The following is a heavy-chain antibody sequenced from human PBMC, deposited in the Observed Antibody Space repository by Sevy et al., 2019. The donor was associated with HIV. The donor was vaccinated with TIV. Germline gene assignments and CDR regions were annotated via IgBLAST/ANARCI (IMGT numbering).Heavy chain of an antibody. Sequence: GGSLRLSCSASGFTFSSYAMHWVRQAPGKGLEYVSAISSNGGSTYYADSVKGRFTISRDNSKNTLYLQMSSLRAEETAVYYCVKDKRGRYCSGGSCYGLSGMDVWGQGTTVTVSS. CDR3: VKDKRGRYCSGGSCYGLSGMDV. CDR2: ISSNGGST. J-gene: IGHJ6*02. CDR1: GFTFSSYA. V-gene: IGHV3-64D*06. D-gene: IGHD2-15*01.